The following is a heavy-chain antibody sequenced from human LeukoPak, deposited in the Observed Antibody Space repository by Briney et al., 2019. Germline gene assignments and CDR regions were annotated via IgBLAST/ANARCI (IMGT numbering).Heavy chain of an antibody. V-gene: IGHV4-38-2*01. Sequence: SETLSLTCAVSGYSISSGYYWGWIRQPPGKGLEWIGSIYHSGSTYYNPSLKSRVTISVGTSKNQFSLKLSSVTAADTAVYYCARHRGGSYEPFDYWGQGTLVTVSS. CDR2: IYHSGST. J-gene: IGHJ4*02. CDR3: ARHRGGSYEPFDY. D-gene: IGHD1-26*01. CDR1: GYSISSGYY.